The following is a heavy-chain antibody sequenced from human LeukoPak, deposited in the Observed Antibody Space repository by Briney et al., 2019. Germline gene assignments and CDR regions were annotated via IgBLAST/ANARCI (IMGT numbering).Heavy chain of an antibody. J-gene: IGHJ6*02. CDR2: ISYDGSNK. CDR1: GFTLSSYA. D-gene: IGHD2-15*01. CDR3: ARDFFDYGGSNCSGGSCCYYYGMDV. Sequence: GGSLRLSCAASGFTLSSYAMHWVRQAPGKGLEWVAVISYDGSNKYYADSVKGRFTISRDNSKNTLYLQMNSLRAEDTAVYYCARDFFDYGGSNCSGGSCCYYYGMDVWGQGTTVTVSS. V-gene: IGHV3-30*04.